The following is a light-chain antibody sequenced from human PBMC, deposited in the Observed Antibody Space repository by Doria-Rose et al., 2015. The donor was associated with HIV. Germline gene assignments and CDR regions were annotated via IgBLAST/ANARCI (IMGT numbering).Light chain of an antibody. CDR2: WAS. CDR3: QQYYDTPS. V-gene: IGKV4-1*01. CDR1: QSLLYTSKNY. J-gene: IGKJ3*01. Sequence: TQSPESLCMSLGERATLNCKSNQSLLYTSKNYLAWYQQKPGQPPKLLIYWASTRQSGVPARFSGSGSGTDFTLTISSLEAEDVAVYYCQQYYDTPSFGPGTTVDIK.